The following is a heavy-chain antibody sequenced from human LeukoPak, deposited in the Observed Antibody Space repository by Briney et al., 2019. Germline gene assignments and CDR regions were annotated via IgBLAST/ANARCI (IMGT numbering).Heavy chain of an antibody. CDR3: ATYNNSPNHGLIDY. V-gene: IGHV1-69*05. J-gene: IGHJ4*02. CDR1: GGTFSSYA. CDR2: IIPIFGTA. Sequence: GASVKVSCKASGGTFSSYAISWVRQAPGQGLEWMGGIIPIFGTANYAQKFQGRVTITTDESTSTAYMELSSLRSEDTAVYYCATYNNSPNHGLIDYWGQGTLVTVSS. D-gene: IGHD4-11*01.